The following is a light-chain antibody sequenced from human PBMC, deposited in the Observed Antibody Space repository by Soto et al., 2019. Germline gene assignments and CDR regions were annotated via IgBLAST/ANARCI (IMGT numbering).Light chain of an antibody. Sequence: TMVKLTPATVSLSPKERATLSCRASQNVGGYLAWYQQKPGQAPRLLIYDASNRATGIPARFSGSGSGPDFSLTISRLEPEDFAVYYCQHPTTLLLTFAGGTKVDI. CDR1: QNVGGY. CDR3: QHPTTLLLT. J-gene: IGKJ4*01. CDR2: DAS. V-gene: IGKV3-11*01.